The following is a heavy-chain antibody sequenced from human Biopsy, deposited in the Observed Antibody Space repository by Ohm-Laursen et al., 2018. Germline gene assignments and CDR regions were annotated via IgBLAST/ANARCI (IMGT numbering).Heavy chain of an antibody. Sequence: SSLRLSCAASGFTFGHYAMHWVRQAPGKGLEWISLICYDGTNEDYADSVKGRFTISRDNSKNTLYLQINTLTLEDTAFYYCARGLSSGWYGYFDVWGRGTLVTVSS. D-gene: IGHD6-19*01. V-gene: IGHV3-33*01. CDR2: ICYDGTNE. J-gene: IGHJ2*01. CDR3: ARGLSSGWYGYFDV. CDR1: GFTFGHYA.